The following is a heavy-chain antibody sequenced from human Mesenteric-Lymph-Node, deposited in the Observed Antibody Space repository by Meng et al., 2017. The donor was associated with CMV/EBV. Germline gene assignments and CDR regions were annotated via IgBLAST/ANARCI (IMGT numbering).Heavy chain of an antibody. D-gene: IGHD3-3*01. V-gene: IGHV4-39*07. CDR1: AGSISSSHYY. J-gene: IGHJ6*02. CDR3: ARALTIFGVAIYYYGMDV. Sequence: SETLSLTCTVSAGSISSSHYYWGWIRQPPGKGLVWVGSIYYNGSTYYNPSLKSRVGMSVDTSKNQFSLKLSSVTAADTAVYYCARALTIFGVAIYYYGMDVWGQGTTVTVSS. CDR2: IYYNGST.